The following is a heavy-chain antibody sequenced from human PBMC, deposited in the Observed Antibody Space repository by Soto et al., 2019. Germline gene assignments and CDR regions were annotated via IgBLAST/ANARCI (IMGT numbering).Heavy chain of an antibody. V-gene: IGHV1-8*01. D-gene: IGHD3-3*01. CDR2: MNPNSGNT. J-gene: IGHJ4*02. Sequence: ASVKVSCKASGYTFTSYDINWVRQATGQGLEWMGWMNPNSGNTGYAQKFQGRVTMTRNTSISTAYMELSSLRSEDTAVYYCARGGILGPEFWSGYPSPDYFDYWGQGTLVTVSS. CDR1: GYTFTSYD. CDR3: ARGGILGPEFWSGYPSPDYFDY.